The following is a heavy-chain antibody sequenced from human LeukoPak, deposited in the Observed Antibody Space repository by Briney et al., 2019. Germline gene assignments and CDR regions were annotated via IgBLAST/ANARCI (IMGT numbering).Heavy chain of an antibody. CDR3: ARVPVYYYGSGSDRTSAEYFQH. CDR2: IIPIFGTA. CDR1: GGTFSSYA. V-gene: IGHV1-69*13. Sequence: SVKVSCKASGGTFSSYAISWVRQARGQGLEWMGGIIPIFGTANYAQKFQGRVTITADESTSTAYMELSSLRSEDTAVYYCARVPVYYYGSGSDRTSAEYFQHWGQGTLVTVSS. J-gene: IGHJ1*01. D-gene: IGHD3-10*01.